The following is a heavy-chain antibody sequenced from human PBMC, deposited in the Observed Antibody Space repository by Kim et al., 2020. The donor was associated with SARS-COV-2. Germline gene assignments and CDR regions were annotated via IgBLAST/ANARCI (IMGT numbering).Heavy chain of an antibody. CDR3: AKDFDYGD. J-gene: IGHJ4*02. D-gene: IGHD4-17*01. V-gene: IGHV3-23*01. CDR1: GITFSNYD. CDR2: FWGRGDDT. Sequence: GGSLRLSCVASGITFSNYDMSWVRQAPGKGLELFSFFWGRGDDTYYADSVKGRFTISRDKSKKTLFLQMSSLRAEDTAVYYCAKDFDYGDWGQGTLVTVSS.